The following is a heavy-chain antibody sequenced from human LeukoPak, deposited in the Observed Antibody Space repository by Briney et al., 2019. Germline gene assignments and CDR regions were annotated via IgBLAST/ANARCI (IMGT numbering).Heavy chain of an antibody. V-gene: IGHV3-23*01. Sequence: VGSLRLSCTASGFTFSSYGMSWVRQAPGKGLEWVSGISSSGGGTYYADSVKGRFTISRDNSKNTLYLQMNSLRGEDTAVYYCAKVVGYTSSWYFDYWGQGTLVTVSS. CDR2: ISSSGGGT. J-gene: IGHJ4*02. CDR1: GFTFSSYG. D-gene: IGHD6-13*01. CDR3: AKVVGYTSSWYFDY.